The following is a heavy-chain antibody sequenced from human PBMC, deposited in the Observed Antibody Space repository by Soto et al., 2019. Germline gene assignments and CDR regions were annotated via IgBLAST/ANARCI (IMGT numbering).Heavy chain of an antibody. D-gene: IGHD5-12*01. V-gene: IGHV1-69*02. J-gene: IGHJ4*02. CDR3: ASGDGYNYVGY. CDR1: GGTFSSYT. Sequence: QVQLVQSGAEVKKPGSSVKVSCKASGGTFSSYTISWVRQAPGQGLEWMGRIIPILGIANYAQKFQGRVTITADKSTSTAYMELSSLRSGDTAVYYCASGDGYNYVGYWGQGTLVTVSS. CDR2: IIPILGIA.